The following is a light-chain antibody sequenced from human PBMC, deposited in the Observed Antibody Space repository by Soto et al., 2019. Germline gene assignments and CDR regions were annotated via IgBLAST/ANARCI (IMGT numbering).Light chain of an antibody. CDR2: GAS. V-gene: IGKV3-20*01. Sequence: EIVLTQSPGTLSLSPGERATLSCRASQSVSSSYLAWYQQKPGQAPRLLIYGASSRATGIPDRFSGSGSGTDLTLTSSRLEPGEFGGYFCQQDGSSPLTGGGGTKVEIK. CDR1: QSVSSSY. CDR3: QQDGSSPLT. J-gene: IGKJ4*01.